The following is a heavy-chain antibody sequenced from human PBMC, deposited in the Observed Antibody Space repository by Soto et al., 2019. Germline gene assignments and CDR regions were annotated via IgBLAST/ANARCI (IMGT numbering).Heavy chain of an antibody. V-gene: IGHV1-69*01. CDR2: IIPIFGTP. J-gene: IGHJ4*02. Sequence: QVQLVQSGAEVKKPGSSLKVSCKASGGIFSTYAISWLRQAPGQGLKWMGGIIPIFGTPNYAQRFQGRVTITADESTSTAYMELSRLRSEDTAVYYCARDRDDYGSGNYYNRIDFWGQGTLVTVSS. D-gene: IGHD3-10*01. CDR1: GGIFSTYA. CDR3: ARDRDDYGSGNYYNRIDF.